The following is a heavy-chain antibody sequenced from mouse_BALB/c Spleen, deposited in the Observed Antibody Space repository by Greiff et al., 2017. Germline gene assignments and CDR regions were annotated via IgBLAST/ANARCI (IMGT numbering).Heavy chain of an antibody. J-gene: IGHJ4*01. V-gene: IGHV2-9*02. CDR2: IWAGGST. D-gene: IGHD2-4*01. CDR1: GFSLTSYG. CDR3: AREGDILRHLYAMDY. Sequence: QVQLQQSGPGLVAPSQSLSITCTVSGFSLTSYGVHWVRQPPGKGLEWLGVIWAGGSTNYNSALMSRLSISKDNSKSQVFLKMNSLQNDDTAMYYCAREGDILRHLYAMDYWGQGTSVTVSS.